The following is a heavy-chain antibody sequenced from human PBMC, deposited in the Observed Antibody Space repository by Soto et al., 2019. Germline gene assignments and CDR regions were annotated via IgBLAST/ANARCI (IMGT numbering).Heavy chain of an antibody. V-gene: IGHV4-31*03. CDR2: IYYSGST. Sequence: SETLSLTCTVSGGSISSGGYYWSWIRQHPGKGLEWIGYIYYSGSTYYNPSLKSRVTISVDTSKNQFSLKLSSVTAADTAVYYCARECLSSWYRCGVDVWGQGTTVTISS. D-gene: IGHD6-13*01. CDR1: GGSISSGGYY. J-gene: IGHJ6*02. CDR3: ARECLSSWYRCGVDV.